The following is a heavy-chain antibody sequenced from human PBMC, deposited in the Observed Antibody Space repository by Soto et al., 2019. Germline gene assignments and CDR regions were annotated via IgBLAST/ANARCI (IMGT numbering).Heavy chain of an antibody. D-gene: IGHD2-8*01. V-gene: IGHV1-69*01. Sequence: QVQLVQSGAEVKKPGSSVKVSCKASGGTFSTYSISWVRQAPGQGLEWMGGIIPIFGTSNFAQNFQGRVTITADESTSTAYMELNSLRSEDTAVYFCARATNGGYVYYGLDVWGQGTTVTVSS. J-gene: IGHJ6*02. CDR2: IIPIFGTS. CDR3: ARATNGGYVYYGLDV. CDR1: GGTFSTYS.